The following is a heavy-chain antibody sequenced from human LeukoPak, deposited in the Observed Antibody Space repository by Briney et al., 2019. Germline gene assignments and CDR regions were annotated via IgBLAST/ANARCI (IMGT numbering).Heavy chain of an antibody. J-gene: IGHJ3*02. CDR1: GFTFSSYA. V-gene: IGHV3-23*01. CDR2: ISGSGGNT. CDR3: AKDLGLYYYDSSGYYQGAFDI. D-gene: IGHD3-22*01. Sequence: GGSLRLSCAASGFTFSSYAMSWVRQAPGKGLEWVSVISGSGGNTFYADSVKGRFTISRDNSKNTLYLQMNSLRAEDTAVYYCAKDLGLYYYDSSGYYQGAFDIWGQGTMVTVSS.